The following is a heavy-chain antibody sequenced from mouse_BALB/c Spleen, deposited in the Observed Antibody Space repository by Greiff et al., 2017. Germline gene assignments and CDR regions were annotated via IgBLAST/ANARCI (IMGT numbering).Heavy chain of an antibody. D-gene: IGHD2-2*01. V-gene: IGHV5-6-4*01. J-gene: IGHJ4*01. Sequence: EVQRVESGGGLVKPGGSLKLSCAASGFTFSSYTMSWVRQTPAKRLEWVATISSCGSYTYYPDSVKGRFTISRDNAKNTLYLQMSSLKSEDTAMYYCTRDGGYDPYYAMDYWGQGTSVTVAA. CDR1: GFTFSSYT. CDR3: TRDGGYDPYYAMDY. CDR2: ISSCGSYT.